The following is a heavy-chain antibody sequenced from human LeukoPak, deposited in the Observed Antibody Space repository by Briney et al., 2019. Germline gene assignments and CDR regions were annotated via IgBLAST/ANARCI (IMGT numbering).Heavy chain of an antibody. Sequence: PSETLSLTCTVSGGSIVSHYWNWIRQPPGKGLEWIGYIYYSGSTNYNPSLKSRVTISVDTSKNQFSLKLSSVTAADTAVYYCARGGFDYWGQGTLVTVSS. J-gene: IGHJ4*02. CDR3: ARGGFDY. CDR2: IYYSGST. CDR1: GGSIVSHY. V-gene: IGHV4-59*11.